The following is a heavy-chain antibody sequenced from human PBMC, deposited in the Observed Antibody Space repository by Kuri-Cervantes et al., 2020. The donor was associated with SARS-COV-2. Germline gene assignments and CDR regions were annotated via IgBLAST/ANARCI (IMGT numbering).Heavy chain of an antibody. CDR1: GFTFSSYW. D-gene: IGHD6-19*01. Sequence: GGSLRLSCAASGFTFSSYWMSWVRQAPGKGLEWVANIKQDGSEKYYVDSVEGRFTISRDNAKNSLYLQMNSLRAEDTAVYYCARGEGGYSSGWYMGDYWGQGTLVTVSS. J-gene: IGHJ4*02. CDR3: ARGEGGYSSGWYMGDY. CDR2: IKQDGSEK. V-gene: IGHV3-7*03.